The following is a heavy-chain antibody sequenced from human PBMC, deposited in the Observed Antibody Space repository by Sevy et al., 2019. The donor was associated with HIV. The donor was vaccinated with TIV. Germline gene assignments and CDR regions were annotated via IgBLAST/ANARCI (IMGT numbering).Heavy chain of an antibody. CDR1: GFTFSSYW. J-gene: IGHJ6*02. CDR2: IKQDGSEK. Sequence: GGSLRLSCAASGFTFSSYWMSWVRQAPGKGLEWVANIKQDGSEKYYVDSVKDRFTISRDNAKNSLYLQMNSLRAEDTAVYYCARVFTIFDPGMDVWGQGTTVTVSS. CDR3: ARVFTIFDPGMDV. D-gene: IGHD3-3*01. V-gene: IGHV3-7*01.